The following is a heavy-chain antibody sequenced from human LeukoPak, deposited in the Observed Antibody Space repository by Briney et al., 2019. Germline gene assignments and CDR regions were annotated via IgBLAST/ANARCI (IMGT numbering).Heavy chain of an antibody. D-gene: IGHD6-13*01. CDR1: GGSFSGYY. CDR2: INHSGST. V-gene: IGHV4-34*01. CDR3: ARSLAAAGTIDY. Sequence: SETLSLTCAGYGGSFSGYYWSWIRQPPGKGLEWIGEINHSGSTNYNPSLKSRVTISVDASKNQFSLKLSSVTAADTAVYYCARSLAAAGTIDYWGQGTLVTVSS. J-gene: IGHJ4*02.